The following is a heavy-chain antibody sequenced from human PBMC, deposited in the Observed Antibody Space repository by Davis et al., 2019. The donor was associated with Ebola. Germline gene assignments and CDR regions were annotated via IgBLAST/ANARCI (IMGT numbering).Heavy chain of an antibody. J-gene: IGHJ6*02. CDR2: IRYDGNKE. CDR1: GFDFGSYG. CDR3: ARELQFGMDA. D-gene: IGHD4-11*01. V-gene: IGHV3-30*02. Sequence: GESLKISCEASGFDFGSYGMHWVRQAPGKGPEWVTFIRYDGNKESYADSVKGRFTISRDNSRNTLNLEMNGLRVEDTGVYYCARELQFGMDAWGQGTMVTVSS.